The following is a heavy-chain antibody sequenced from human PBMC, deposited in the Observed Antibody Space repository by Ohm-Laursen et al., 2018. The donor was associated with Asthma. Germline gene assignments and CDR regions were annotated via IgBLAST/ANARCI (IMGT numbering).Heavy chain of an antibody. Sequence: SLRLSCAASGFTLRSYGMHWVRQAPGKGLEWVAVIWHDGSNKYYADSVKGRFTISRDNSKNTLLLQMNSLGVEDTAVYYCARDPNEVTAYFDHWGQGTLVTVSS. CDR2: IWHDGSNK. CDR1: GFTLRSYG. CDR3: ARDPNEVTAYFDH. J-gene: IGHJ4*02. V-gene: IGHV3-33*01. D-gene: IGHD2-21*02.